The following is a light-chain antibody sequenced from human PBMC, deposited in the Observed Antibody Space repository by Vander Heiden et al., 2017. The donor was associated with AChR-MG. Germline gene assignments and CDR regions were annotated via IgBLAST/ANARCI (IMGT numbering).Light chain of an antibody. J-gene: IGKJ4*01. Sequence: EIVLTQSPATLSLYPLACSTLPSRASQSVSSYLAWYQQRTGQAPRLLIYDASNRANGIPARFSGSGAGRDFTLTICSVGREDFAVYYCQQRSKGRAALTFGGRTKVEIK. CDR2: DAS. CDR3: QQRSKGRAALT. V-gene: IGKV3-11*02. CDR1: QSVSSY.